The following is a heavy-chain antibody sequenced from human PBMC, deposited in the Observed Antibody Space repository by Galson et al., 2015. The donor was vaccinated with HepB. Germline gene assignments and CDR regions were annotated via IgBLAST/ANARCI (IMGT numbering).Heavy chain of an antibody. CDR3: ARVGGCSSTSRYREGHFDY. CDR1: GFTFSDYY. J-gene: IGHJ4*02. CDR2: ISSSGSTI. Sequence: SLRLSCAASGFTFSDYYMSWIRQAPGKGLEWVSYISSSGSTIYYADSVKGRFTISRDNAKNSLYLQMNSLRAEDTAVYYCARVGGCSSTSRYREGHFDYWGQGTLVTVSS. V-gene: IGHV3-11*01. D-gene: IGHD2-2*01.